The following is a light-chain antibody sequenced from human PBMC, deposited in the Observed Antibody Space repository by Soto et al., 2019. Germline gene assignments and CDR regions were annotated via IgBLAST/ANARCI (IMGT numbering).Light chain of an antibody. CDR1: HDISSW. Sequence: DIQMTQSPSSVSASVGYRFTITCRASHDISSWVAWYQKKKGKAPKLLISAASSLESGVPSRLRGSGYGSDLTITISSLQHEDFETYYCLQDYSYPWTFGPGTQVDIK. V-gene: IGKV1-12*01. CDR3: LQDYSYPWT. J-gene: IGKJ1*01. CDR2: AAS.